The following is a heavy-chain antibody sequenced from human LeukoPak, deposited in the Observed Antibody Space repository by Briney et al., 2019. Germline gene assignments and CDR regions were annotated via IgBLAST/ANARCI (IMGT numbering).Heavy chain of an antibody. CDR1: GGSISSYY. V-gene: IGHV4-59*01. D-gene: IGHD3-10*01. J-gene: IGHJ6*04. Sequence: PSETLSLTCTVSGGSISSYYLSWLRQPPGKGLEWIGYIYYSGSTNYNPSLKSRVTISVDTSKNQFSLKLSSVTAADTAVYYCAREVRGVSVDVWGKGTTVTVSS. CDR3: AREVRGVSVDV. CDR2: IYYSGST.